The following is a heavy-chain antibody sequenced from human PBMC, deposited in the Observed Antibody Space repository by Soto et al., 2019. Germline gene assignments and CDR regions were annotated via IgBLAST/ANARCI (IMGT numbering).Heavy chain of an antibody. CDR1: GFSFSDYY. CDR2: ISSGGSPI. CDR3: ARDPRYGSGGSCYSAGEDHYYYYLDV. J-gene: IGHJ6*03. V-gene: IGHV3-11*01. D-gene: IGHD2-15*01. Sequence: QVQLVESGGGLVKPGGSLRLSCAASGFSFSDYYMSWIRQAPGKGLEWVSYISSGGSPIYYTDSVKGRFTISRDNAENSLYLQMNSMRAEDTAVYYCARDPRYGSGGSCYSAGEDHYYYYLDVWGKGTTVTVSS.